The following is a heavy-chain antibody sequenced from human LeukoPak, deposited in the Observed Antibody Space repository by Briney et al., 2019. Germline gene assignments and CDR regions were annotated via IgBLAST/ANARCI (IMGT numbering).Heavy chain of an antibody. D-gene: IGHD3-10*01. V-gene: IGHV4-34*01. J-gene: IGHJ6*03. Sequence: SETLSLTCAVYGGSFSGYYWSWIRQPPGKGLEWIGEINHSGSTNYNPSLKGRVTISVDTSKNQFSLKLSSVTAADTAVYYCARGYGSGTYYYYYYYMDVWGKGTTVTVSS. CDR1: GGSFSGYY. CDR2: INHSGST. CDR3: ARGYGSGTYYYYYYYMDV.